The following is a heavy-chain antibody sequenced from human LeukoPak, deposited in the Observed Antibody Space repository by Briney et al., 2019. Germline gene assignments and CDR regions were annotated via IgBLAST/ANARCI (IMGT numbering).Heavy chain of an antibody. CDR3: ARGARTKIAAAGYYYYYYMDV. CDR1: GYTFTGYY. Sequence: ASVKVSCRASGYTFTGYYMHWVRQAPGQGLEWMGWINPNSGGTNYAQKFQGWVTITRNTSISTAYMELSSLRSEDTAVYYCARGARTKIAAAGYYYYYYMDVWGKGTTVTVSS. CDR2: INPNSGGT. D-gene: IGHD6-13*01. V-gene: IGHV1-2*04. J-gene: IGHJ6*03.